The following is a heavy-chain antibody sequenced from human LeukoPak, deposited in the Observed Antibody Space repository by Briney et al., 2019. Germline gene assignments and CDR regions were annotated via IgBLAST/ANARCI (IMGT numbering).Heavy chain of an antibody. Sequence: SGPTLVQPTQPLTLTCTFSGFSLRTSGMRGSWIRQPSAKALEWLARIDWDDDTYSRTSLKTRLTISKDTSKTQVVLTMTHMDPVDTSTYYCARIRAFGGDLDYWGQGTLVTVSS. V-gene: IGHV2-70*04. CDR2: IDWDDDT. CDR1: GFSLRTSGMR. CDR3: ARIRAFGGDLDY. J-gene: IGHJ4*02. D-gene: IGHD3-10*01.